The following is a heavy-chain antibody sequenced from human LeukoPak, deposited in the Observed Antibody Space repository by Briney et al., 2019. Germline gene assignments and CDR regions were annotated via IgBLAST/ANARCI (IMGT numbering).Heavy chain of an antibody. V-gene: IGHV3-33*01. CDR3: ARDSGRSYFDSSGSIDVFDV. CDR2: IWHDGSNK. J-gene: IGHJ3*01. D-gene: IGHD3-22*01. CDR1: GFTFSSYA. Sequence: GRSLRLSCAVSGFTFSSYAMHCVRQAPGKGLEWVAVIWHDGSNKYYADTVKGRFTISRDNSSDTLYLQLNSLRAEDTAVYYCARDSGRSYFDSSGSIDVFDVWGQGTRVTVSS.